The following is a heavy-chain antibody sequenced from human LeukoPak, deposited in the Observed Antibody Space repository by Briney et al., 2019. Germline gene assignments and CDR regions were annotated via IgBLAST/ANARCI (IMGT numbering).Heavy chain of an antibody. CDR3: ARGHANYYDSSGQGNWFDP. CDR1: GGSISSYY. D-gene: IGHD3-22*01. V-gene: IGHV4-4*07. J-gene: IGHJ5*02. CDR2: IYTSGST. Sequence: KTSETLSLTCTVSGGSISSYYWSWIRQPAGKGLEWIGRIYTSGSTNYNPSLKSRVTMSVDTSKNQFSLKLSSVTAADTAVYYCARGHANYYDSSGQGNWFDPWGQGALVTVSS.